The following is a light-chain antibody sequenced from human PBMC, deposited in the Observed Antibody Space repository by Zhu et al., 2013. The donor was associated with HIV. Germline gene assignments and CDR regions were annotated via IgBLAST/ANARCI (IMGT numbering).Light chain of an antibody. CDR3: NSFAGTKLV. J-gene: IGLJ2*01. Sequence: QSALTQPPSASGSPGQSVTISCTGTSSDVGGYNYVTWYQQHPGKAPKLVIYAVNKRPSGVPARFSGSKSGNTASLTVSGLQAEDEADYFCNSFAGTKLVFGGGTKLTVL. CDR2: AVN. V-gene: IGLV2-8*01. CDR1: SSDVGGYNY.